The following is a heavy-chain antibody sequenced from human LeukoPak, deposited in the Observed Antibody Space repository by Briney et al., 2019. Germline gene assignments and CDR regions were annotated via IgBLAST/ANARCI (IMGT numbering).Heavy chain of an antibody. CDR3: ARGVRGGYDYYYYMDV. V-gene: IGHV4-59*01. D-gene: IGHD3-10*01. CDR2: IYYSGST. CDR1: GGSISSYY. J-gene: IGHJ6*03. Sequence: SETLSLTCTVSGGSISSYYWSWIRQPPGKGLEWIGYIYYSGSTNYNPSLKSRVTISVDTSKNQFSLKLSSVTAADTAVYYCARGVRGGYDYYYYMDVWGKGTTVTVSS.